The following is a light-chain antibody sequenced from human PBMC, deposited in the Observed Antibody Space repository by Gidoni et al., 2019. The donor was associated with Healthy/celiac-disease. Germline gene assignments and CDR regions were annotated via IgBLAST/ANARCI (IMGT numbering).Light chain of an antibody. CDR3: QQNDSSPWT. V-gene: IGKV3-20*01. Sequence: EIVLTQSPGTLSVSPGERATLSCRASQSVSSSYLDWYQQKPGQAPRLLIYGASSRATGIPDRFSGSGSGTDFTLTISRLEPEDFAVYYCQQNDSSPWTFGQGTKVEIK. J-gene: IGKJ1*01. CDR2: GAS. CDR1: QSVSSSY.